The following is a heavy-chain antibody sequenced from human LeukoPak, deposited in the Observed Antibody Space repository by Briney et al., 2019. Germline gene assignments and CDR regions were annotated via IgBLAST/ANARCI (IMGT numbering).Heavy chain of an antibody. Sequence: ASVKVSCKASGYTFTSYGISWVRQAPGQGLEWMGWISAYNGNTNYAQKLQGRVTMTTDTSTSTAYMELRSLRSDDTAVYYCGRGLGRLTRGYTDVWGKGTTVTVSS. CDR3: GRGLGRLTRGYTDV. J-gene: IGHJ6*03. CDR1: GYTFTSYG. D-gene: IGHD2-15*01. CDR2: ISAYNGNT. V-gene: IGHV1-18*01.